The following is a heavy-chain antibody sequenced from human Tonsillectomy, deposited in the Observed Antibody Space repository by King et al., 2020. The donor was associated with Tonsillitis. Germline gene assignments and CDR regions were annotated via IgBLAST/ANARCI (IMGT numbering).Heavy chain of an antibody. J-gene: IGHJ3*02. Sequence: VQLVESGGALVQPGGSLRLSCAASGFIFRNYWMTWVRQAPGKGLEGVANIRHDGTQKNFVDSVKGRFTISRDNAKNSLHLEMNSLRAEDTAVFYCGRGLNFCALGICYDAFDIWGQGTKVTVSS. CDR1: GFIFRNYW. D-gene: IGHD3-10*01. V-gene: IGHV3-7*03. CDR3: GRGLNFCALGICYDAFDI. CDR2: IRHDGTQK.